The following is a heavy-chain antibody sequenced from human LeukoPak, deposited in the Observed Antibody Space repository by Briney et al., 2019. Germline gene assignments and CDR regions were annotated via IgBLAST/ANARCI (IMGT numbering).Heavy chain of an antibody. J-gene: IGHJ4*02. CDR3: ARGVDCSGGSCYSRPYYFDC. CDR2: IYYSGST. D-gene: IGHD2-15*01. Sequence: PSETPSLTCTVSGGSISYYYWNWIRQPAGKGLEWIGYIYYSGSTNYNPSLKSRVTISVDTSKNQFSLKLSSVTAADTAVYYCARGVDCSGGSCYSRPYYFDCWGQGTLVTVSS. V-gene: IGHV4-59*01. CDR1: GGSISYYY.